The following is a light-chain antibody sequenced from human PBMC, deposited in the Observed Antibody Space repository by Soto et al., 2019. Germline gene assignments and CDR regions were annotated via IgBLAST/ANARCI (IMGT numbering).Light chain of an antibody. J-gene: IGKJ5*01. CDR1: QSISRN. Sequence: DIQMTQSPSSLSASVGDRVTITCRASQSISRNLNWYQQKPGKAPKLLIYTTSTLQSRVPSRFSGSGSGADFTLTISSLQPEDFATYYCQQSDSIPITFGQGTRLEIK. V-gene: IGKV1-39*01. CDR3: QQSDSIPIT. CDR2: TTS.